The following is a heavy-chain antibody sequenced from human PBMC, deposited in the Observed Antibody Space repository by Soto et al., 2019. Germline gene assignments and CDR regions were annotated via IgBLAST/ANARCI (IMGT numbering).Heavy chain of an antibody. CDR1: GFPFGSYD. J-gene: IGHJ3*02. CDR3: ARATGNYDFWSGYYTGIAFDI. V-gene: IGHV3-13*01. CDR2: IGTAGDT. D-gene: IGHD3-3*01. Sequence: GGSQRLSCAASGFPFGSYDMDWVRQATGKGLEWFSAIGTAGDTYYPGSVKGRFTISRENAKNSLYLQMNSLRAGDTAVYYCARATGNYDFWSGYYTGIAFDIWGQGTMVTVSS.